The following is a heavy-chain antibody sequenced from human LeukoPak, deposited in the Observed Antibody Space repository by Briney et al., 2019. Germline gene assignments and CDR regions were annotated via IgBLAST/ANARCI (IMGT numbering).Heavy chain of an antibody. V-gene: IGHV3-30-3*01. CDR2: ISYGGNNK. CDR1: GFTFSSYA. CDR3: ARGPHCSSTSCYSEYFHH. D-gene: IGHD2-2*01. Sequence: GGSLRLSCAASGFTFSSYAMHWVRQAPGKGLEWVAMISYGGNNKYHADSVKGRFTISRDNSKNTLYVQMNSLRSEDTAVYYCARGPHCSSTSCYSEYFHHWGQGTLVTVSS. J-gene: IGHJ1*01.